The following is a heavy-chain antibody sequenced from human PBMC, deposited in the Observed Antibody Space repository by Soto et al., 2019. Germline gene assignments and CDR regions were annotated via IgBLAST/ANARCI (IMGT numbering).Heavy chain of an antibody. D-gene: IGHD3-16*01. V-gene: IGHV3-23*01. CDR3: AKITTNWGNDY. Sequence: PGGSLRRSCAASGFTFRIYGMAWVRQAPGKGLEWVSSIGTSGGDTYYADSVKGRFTVSRDDSKNTMSLQMNSLRAEDTAQYHCAKITTNWGNDYWGQGTLVHVSS. J-gene: IGHJ4*02. CDR1: GFTFRIYG. CDR2: IGTSGGDT.